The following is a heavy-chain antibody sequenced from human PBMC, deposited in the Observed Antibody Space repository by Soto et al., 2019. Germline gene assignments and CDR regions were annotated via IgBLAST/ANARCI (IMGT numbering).Heavy chain of an antibody. V-gene: IGHV1-69*01. Sequence: QVQLVQSGAEVKKPGSSVKVSCKASGGTFSSYAISWVRQAPGQGLEWMGGIIPIFGTANYAQKFQGGVTITADESTSTAYMELGSLRSEDTAVYYCGGGGFGRTKGYYFDYWGQGTLVTVSS. CDR3: GGGGFGRTKGYYFDY. D-gene: IGHD2-8*01. CDR2: IIPIFGTA. CDR1: GGTFSSYA. J-gene: IGHJ4*02.